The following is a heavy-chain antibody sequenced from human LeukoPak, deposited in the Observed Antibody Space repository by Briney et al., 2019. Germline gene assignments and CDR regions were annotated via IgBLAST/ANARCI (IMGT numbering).Heavy chain of an antibody. CDR3: ARLGYSSSLPDY. Sequence: GGSLRLSCAASVFTLSTYIINWVRQAPGKGLEWVSSSGSSRSHIYYADSVKGRFTISRDNARNSLYLQMNSLRAEDTAVYYCARLGYSSSLPDYWGRGTLVTVSS. D-gene: IGHD6-6*01. J-gene: IGHJ4*02. CDR2: SGSSRSHI. V-gene: IGHV3-21*01. CDR1: VFTLSTYI.